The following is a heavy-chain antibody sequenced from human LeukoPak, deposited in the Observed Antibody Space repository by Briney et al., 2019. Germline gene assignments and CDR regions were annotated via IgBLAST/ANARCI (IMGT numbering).Heavy chain of an antibody. CDR2: ISGSGGST. D-gene: IGHD3-9*01. CDR1: GFTFSSYA. CDR3: AKDHSFYDILTGLGDAFDI. V-gene: IGHV3-23*01. Sequence: GGSLRLSCAASGFTFSSYAMNWVRQVPGKGLEWVSAISGSGGSTYYADSVNGRFTISRDNSKNTLYLQMSTLRAEDTAVYYCAKDHSFYDILTGLGDAFDIWGQGTMVTVSS. J-gene: IGHJ3*02.